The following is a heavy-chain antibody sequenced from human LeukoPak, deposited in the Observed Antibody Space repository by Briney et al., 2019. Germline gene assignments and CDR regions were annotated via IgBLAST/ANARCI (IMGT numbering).Heavy chain of an antibody. J-gene: IGHJ4*01. CDR2: IRGYNGDT. V-gene: IGHV1-18*01. Sequence: ASVTASCTASGYTFSNHNINWVRQAPGQGLEWMGWIRGYNGDTYYAQKLQDRVIMTTDTSTSTAYMELRSLRSDDTAVYYCAAWAGIAVSGFEGPFDYWGQGTLVTVSS. CDR3: AAWAGIAVSGFEGPFDY. CDR1: GYTFSNHN. D-gene: IGHD6-19*01.